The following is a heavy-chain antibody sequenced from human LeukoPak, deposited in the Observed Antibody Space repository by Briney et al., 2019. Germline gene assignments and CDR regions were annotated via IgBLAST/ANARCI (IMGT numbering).Heavy chain of an antibody. CDR1: GFPFSNSW. J-gene: IGHJ6*04. CDR3: AGGNAMDV. Sequence: GGSLRLSCAVSGFPFSNSWMYWVCQAPGKGLEGVANIKKDGSGISYVESVKGRFIISRDNSRNSLYLQMNSLKVEDTAVYFCAGGNAMDVWGKGTAVTVYS. CDR2: IKKDGSGI. V-gene: IGHV3-7*03.